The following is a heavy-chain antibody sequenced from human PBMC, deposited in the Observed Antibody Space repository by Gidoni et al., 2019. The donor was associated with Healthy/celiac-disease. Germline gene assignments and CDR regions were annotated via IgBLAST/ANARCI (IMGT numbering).Heavy chain of an antibody. V-gene: IGHV3-23*01. CDR3: AKVASGSGWYDYFDY. D-gene: IGHD6-19*01. CDR2: MSGSGGST. Sequence: EVQLLESGGGLVQPGGSLRLSCAASGFTFSSYAMSWVLQAPGKGLEWVSAMSGSGGSTYYADSVKGRFTISRDNSKNTLYLQMNSLRAEDTAVYYCAKVASGSGWYDYFDYWGQGTLVTVSS. CDR1: GFTFSSYA. J-gene: IGHJ4*02.